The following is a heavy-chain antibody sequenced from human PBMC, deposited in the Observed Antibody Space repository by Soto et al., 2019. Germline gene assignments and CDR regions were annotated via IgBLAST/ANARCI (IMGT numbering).Heavy chain of an antibody. Sequence: QVQLQQWGAGLLKPSETLSLTCAVYGGSFSGYYWSWIRQPPGKGLEWIGEINHSGSTNYNPSLKSRVTISVDTSKNQFSLKLSSVTAADTAVYYCVRGPAGDYHYWGQGTLVTVSS. CDR2: INHSGST. J-gene: IGHJ4*02. CDR1: GGSFSGYY. V-gene: IGHV4-34*01. CDR3: VRGPAGDYHY. D-gene: IGHD7-27*01.